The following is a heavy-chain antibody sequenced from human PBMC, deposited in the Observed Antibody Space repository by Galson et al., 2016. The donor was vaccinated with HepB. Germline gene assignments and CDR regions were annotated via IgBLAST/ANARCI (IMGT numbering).Heavy chain of an antibody. J-gene: IGHJ3*02. CDR1: GYTFSSYG. CDR3: ARPNYDFWSNYRGAFDI. V-gene: IGHV1-18*01. Sequence: SVKVSCKASGYTFSSYGITWVRQAPGQGLEWMGWISTYSGNTKYAQNLQGRVTVTTDTSTSTAYMELRSLRYDDTAVYYCARPNYDFWSNYRGAFDIWGQGTMVTVSS. D-gene: IGHD3-3*01. CDR2: ISTYSGNT.